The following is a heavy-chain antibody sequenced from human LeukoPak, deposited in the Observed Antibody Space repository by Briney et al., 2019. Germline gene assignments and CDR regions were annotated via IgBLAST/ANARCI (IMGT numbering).Heavy chain of an antibody. CDR2: ISYDGSNK. V-gene: IGHV3-30-3*01. CDR3: ARDLPAAPNSGFDY. J-gene: IGHJ4*02. CDR1: GFTLSSYT. D-gene: IGHD2-2*01. Sequence: PGGSLRLSCAASGFTLSSYTVNWVRQAPGKGLEWVAVISYDGSNKYYADSVKGRFTISRDNSKNTLYLQMNSLRAEDTAVYYCARDLPAAPNSGFDYRGQGTLVTVSS.